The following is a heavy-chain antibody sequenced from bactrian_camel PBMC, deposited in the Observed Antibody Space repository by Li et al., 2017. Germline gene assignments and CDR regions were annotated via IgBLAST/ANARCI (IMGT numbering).Heavy chain of an antibody. D-gene: IGHD3*01. V-gene: IGHV3S6*01. CDR1: GFTSRNYY. CDR3: VREREWDRGDLKDNG. Sequence: VQLVESGGGLVQPGGSLRLSCSASGFTSRNYYISWVRQVPGKGLDWVARIFTDGINIVYADSVKGRFTISRDNAKNTVYLQMNSLKPDDTAMYYCVREREWDRGDLKDNGWGQGTQVTVS. CDR2: IFTDGINI. J-gene: IGHJ4*01.